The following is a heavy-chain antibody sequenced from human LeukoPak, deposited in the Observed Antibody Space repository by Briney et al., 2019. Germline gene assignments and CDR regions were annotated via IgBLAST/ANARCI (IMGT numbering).Heavy chain of an antibody. CDR2: MNPNSGNT. CDR1: GYTFTSYD. Sequence: ASVKVSCKASGYTFTSYDINWVRQATGQGLEWMGWMNPNSGNTGYAQKFQGRVTMTRNTSISTAYMELSSLRSEDTAVYYCARVALPMVRGVVWFDPWGQGTLVTVSS. J-gene: IGHJ5*02. V-gene: IGHV1-8*01. CDR3: ARVALPMVRGVVWFDP. D-gene: IGHD3-10*01.